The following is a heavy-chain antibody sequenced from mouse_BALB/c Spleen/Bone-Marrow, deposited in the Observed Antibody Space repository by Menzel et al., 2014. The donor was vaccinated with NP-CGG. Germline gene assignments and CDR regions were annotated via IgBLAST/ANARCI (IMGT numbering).Heavy chain of an antibody. Sequence: QVQLQQPGPSLVQPSQSLSITCTASGFSLTSYGVHWVRQSPGKGLEWLGVIWRGGSTDYNAAFMSRLSITKDNSKSQVFFKMNSLQADDTAIYYCAKRGNYGYFDYWGQGTTLTVSS. D-gene: IGHD2-1*01. CDR1: GFSLTSYG. V-gene: IGHV2-5-1*01. CDR2: IWRGGST. J-gene: IGHJ2*01. CDR3: AKRGNYGYFDY.